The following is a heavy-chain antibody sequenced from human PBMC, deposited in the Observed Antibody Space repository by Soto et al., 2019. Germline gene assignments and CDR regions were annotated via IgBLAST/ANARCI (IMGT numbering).Heavy chain of an antibody. Sequence: ASVKVSCKVSGYTLTELSMHWVRQAPGKGLEWMGGFDPEDGETIYAQKIQGRVTMNEDTSTDTAYMELSSLRSEDTAVYYCATDVMITGYWGQGTLVTVSS. CDR1: GYTLTELS. CDR3: ATDVMITGY. D-gene: IGHD3-16*01. J-gene: IGHJ4*02. V-gene: IGHV1-24*01. CDR2: FDPEDGET.